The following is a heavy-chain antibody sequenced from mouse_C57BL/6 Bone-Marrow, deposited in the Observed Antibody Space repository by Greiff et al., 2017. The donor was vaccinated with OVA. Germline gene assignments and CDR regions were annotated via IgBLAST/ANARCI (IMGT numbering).Heavy chain of an antibody. Sequence: VQLQQPGAELVKPGASVKLSCKASGYTFTSYWMHWVKQRPGQGLEWIGMIHPNSGSTNYNEKFKSKATLTVDKSSSTAYMQLSSLTSEDSAVYYCARVPVYYGNYEGYWGQGTTLTVSS. V-gene: IGHV1-64*01. CDR3: ARVPVYYGNYEGY. CDR2: IHPNSGST. CDR1: GYTFTSYW. D-gene: IGHD2-1*01. J-gene: IGHJ2*01.